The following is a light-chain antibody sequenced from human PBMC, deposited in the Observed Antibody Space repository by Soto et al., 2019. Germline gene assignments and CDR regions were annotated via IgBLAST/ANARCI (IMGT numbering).Light chain of an antibody. Sequence: QSVLTQPPSVSGAPGQRVTISCTGSSSNIGAGYDVHWYQQRPGTAPKLLIFGNINRPSGVPDRFSGSKSGTSASLAITGLQAEDEADYYCQSYDSSRSPLYVFGTGTKVTV. CDR2: GNI. CDR1: SSNIGAGYD. CDR3: QSYDSSRSPLYV. V-gene: IGLV1-40*01. J-gene: IGLJ1*01.